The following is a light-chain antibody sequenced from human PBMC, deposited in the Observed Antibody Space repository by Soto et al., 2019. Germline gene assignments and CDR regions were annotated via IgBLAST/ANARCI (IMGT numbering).Light chain of an antibody. Sequence: QPVLTQSPSASASLGASVKLTCTLSSGHSSYAIAWHQQQPEKGPRYLMKLNSDGSHSKGDGIPHRFSGSSSAAERYLTISSLQSEDEADYYCQTWGTGPWVFGGGTKLTVL. CDR3: QTWGTGPWV. CDR1: SGHSSYA. V-gene: IGLV4-69*01. CDR2: LNSDGSH. J-gene: IGLJ3*02.